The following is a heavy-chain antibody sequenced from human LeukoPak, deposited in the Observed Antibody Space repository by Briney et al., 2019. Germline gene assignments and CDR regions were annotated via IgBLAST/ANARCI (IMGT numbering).Heavy chain of an antibody. D-gene: IGHD6-13*01. V-gene: IGHV3-74*03. CDR2: INSDGSST. Sequence: GGSLRLSCAASGFAFSSDWMHWVRQAPGKGLVWVSRINSDGSSTTYADSVKGRFTISRDNAKNTLYLQMNSLRAEDTALYYCASRWWYFDLWGSGTLVTVSS. J-gene: IGHJ2*01. CDR1: GFAFSSDW. CDR3: ASRWWYFDL.